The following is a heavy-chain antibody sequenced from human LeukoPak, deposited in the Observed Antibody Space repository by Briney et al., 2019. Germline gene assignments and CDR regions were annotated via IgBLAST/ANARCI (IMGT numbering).Heavy chain of an antibody. D-gene: IGHD6-19*01. V-gene: IGHV3-9*01. Sequence: GRSLRLSCAASGFTFDDYAMHWVRQAPGKGLEWVSGISWNSGSIGYADSVKGRFTISRDNAKNSLYLQMNSLRAEDTALYYCCIAVAGTIDYWGQGTLVTASS. J-gene: IGHJ4*02. CDR3: CIAVAGTIDY. CDR2: ISWNSGSI. CDR1: GFTFDDYA.